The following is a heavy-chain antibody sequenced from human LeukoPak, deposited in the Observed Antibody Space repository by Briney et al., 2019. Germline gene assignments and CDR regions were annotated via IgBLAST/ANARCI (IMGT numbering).Heavy chain of an antibody. CDR2: ISSSNSVI. CDR3: ARGTMVS. J-gene: IGHJ4*02. D-gene: IGHD3-10*01. CDR1: GFTFTSYS. Sequence: GGSLRLSCAASGFTFTSYSMNWVRQAPGKGLEWISYISSSNSVIYYADSVKGRFTVSRDNAKNLLYLQMNNLRDDDAAVYYCARGTMVSWGQGTLVTVSS. V-gene: IGHV3-48*02.